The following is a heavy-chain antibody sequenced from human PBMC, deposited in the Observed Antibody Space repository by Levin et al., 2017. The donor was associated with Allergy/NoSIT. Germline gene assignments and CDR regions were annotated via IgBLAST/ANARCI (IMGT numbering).Heavy chain of an antibody. Sequence: ASVKVSCKASGYTFTDHYLHWARQAPGQGLEWMGWINPNSGGTNSAQRFQGRVSMTRATSINTAYMEVRRLRSDDTAVYYCARELSGDPFYFYAMDVWGQGTSVTVSS. CDR2: INPNSGGT. V-gene: IGHV1-2*02. D-gene: IGHD3-16*02. CDR1: GYTFTDHY. J-gene: IGHJ6*02. CDR3: ARELSGDPFYFYAMDV.